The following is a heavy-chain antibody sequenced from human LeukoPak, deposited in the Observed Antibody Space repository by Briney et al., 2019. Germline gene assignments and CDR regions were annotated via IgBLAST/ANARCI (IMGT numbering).Heavy chain of an antibody. V-gene: IGHV3-43*01. Sequence: PGGSLRLSCAASGFTFDDYTMHWVRQAPGKGLEWVSLISWHGGSPNYADSVKGRFTISRDNNKNSLYLQMNSLRTDDTALYYCAKDMSEDGSNWGFDHWGQGTLVTVSS. J-gene: IGHJ4*02. D-gene: IGHD5-24*01. CDR1: GFTFDDYT. CDR3: AKDMSEDGSNWGFDH. CDR2: ISWHGGSP.